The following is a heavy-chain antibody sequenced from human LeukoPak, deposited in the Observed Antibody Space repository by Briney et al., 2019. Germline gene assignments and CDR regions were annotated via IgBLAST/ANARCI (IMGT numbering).Heavy chain of an antibody. J-gene: IGHJ4*02. CDR1: GFTFSSFW. D-gene: IGHD5-12*01. Sequence: PGGSLRLSCAASGFTFSSFWMSWVRQAPGKGLEWVALISYDGSNKYYVDSVKGRFTISRDNSKNTLYLQMNSLRVEDTAVYYCARSRGVSGYDFAYWGQGTLVTVSS. CDR2: ISYDGSNK. V-gene: IGHV3-30-3*01. CDR3: ARSRGVSGYDFAY.